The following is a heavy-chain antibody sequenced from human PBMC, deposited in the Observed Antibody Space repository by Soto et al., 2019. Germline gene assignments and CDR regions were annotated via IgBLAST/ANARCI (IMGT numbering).Heavy chain of an antibody. J-gene: IGHJ4*02. CDR1: GFPLSAYA. CDR2: ISSSGAGT. CDR3: GRYDGSGYVNY. Sequence: GGSLRLSCAASGFPLSAYAISWVRQAPGKGLEWVSAISSSGAGTSYADTVKGRFTISRDNSKDTLYLQMNSLRAEDTAVYYCGRYDGSGYVNYWGQGIPVTVSS. D-gene: IGHD3-22*01. V-gene: IGHV3-23*01.